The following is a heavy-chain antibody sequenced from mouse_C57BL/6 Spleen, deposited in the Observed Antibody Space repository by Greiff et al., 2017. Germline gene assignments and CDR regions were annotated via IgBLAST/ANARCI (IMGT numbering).Heavy chain of an antibody. CDR3: ARGEVFAY. Sequence: VKLQESGAELVKPGASVKISCKASGYAFSSYWMNWVKQRPGKGLEWIGQIYPGDGDTNYNGKFKGKATLTADKSSSTAYMQLSSLTSEDSAVYFCARGEVFAYWGQGTLVTVSA. V-gene: IGHV1-80*01. J-gene: IGHJ3*01. CDR2: IYPGDGDT. CDR1: GYAFSSYW.